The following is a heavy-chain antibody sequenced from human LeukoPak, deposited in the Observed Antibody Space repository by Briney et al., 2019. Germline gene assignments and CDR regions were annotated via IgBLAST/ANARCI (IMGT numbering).Heavy chain of an antibody. CDR1: GGSITSTNW. CDR2: VSLSGLT. CDR3: SRENRAFSPFGY. Sequence: KTSGTLSLTCGVSGGSITSTNWWSWVRQPPGQGLEWIGEVSLSGLTNYNPSLSSRIIMALDTSKNHLSLHLTSVTAADTAVYYCSRENRAFSPFGYCGQGYLVTVLS. V-gene: IGHV4-4*02. D-gene: IGHD2/OR15-2a*01. J-gene: IGHJ4*02.